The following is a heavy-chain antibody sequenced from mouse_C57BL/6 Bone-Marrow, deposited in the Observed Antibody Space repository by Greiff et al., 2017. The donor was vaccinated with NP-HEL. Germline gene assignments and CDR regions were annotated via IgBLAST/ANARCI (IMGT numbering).Heavy chain of an antibody. D-gene: IGHD2-4*01. CDR2: INPNNGGT. V-gene: IGHV1-26*01. CDR3: ARREYDFLPGFAY. Sequence: EVQLQQSGPELVKPGASVKISCKASGYTFTDYYMNWVKQSHGKSLEWIGDINPNNGGTSYNQKFKGKATLTVDKSSSTAYMELRSLTSEDSAVYYCARREYDFLPGFAYWGQGTLVTVSA. CDR1: GYTFTDYY. J-gene: IGHJ3*01.